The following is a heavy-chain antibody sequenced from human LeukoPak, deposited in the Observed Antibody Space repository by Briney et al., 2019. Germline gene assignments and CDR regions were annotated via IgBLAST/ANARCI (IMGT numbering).Heavy chain of an antibody. Sequence: GGSLRLSCAASGFTLSSYAMSWVRQAPGKGLEWVSAISGSGGSTYYADSVKGRFTISRDNSKNTLYMQMNSLRAEDTAVYYCAKDLGDYGDYLVNYYFDYWGQGTLVTVSS. CDR2: ISGSGGST. V-gene: IGHV3-23*01. J-gene: IGHJ4*02. CDR3: AKDLGDYGDYLVNYYFDY. CDR1: GFTLSSYA. D-gene: IGHD4-17*01.